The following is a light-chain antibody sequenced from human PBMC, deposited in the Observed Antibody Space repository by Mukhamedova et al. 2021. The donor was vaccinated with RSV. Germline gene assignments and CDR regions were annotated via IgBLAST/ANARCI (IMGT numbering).Light chain of an antibody. CDR3: CSSPGNPVV. CDR1: SSDAGGSIH. CDR2: DVT. V-gene: IGLV2-11*01. Sequence: GTSSDAGGSIHLSWYYQPPRKAPSLIIYDVTKRPSGVPDRFSGSKSGNTASLTLSWLQAEVEAEYSCCSSPGNPVVFRGGTDMTVL. J-gene: IGLJ2*01.